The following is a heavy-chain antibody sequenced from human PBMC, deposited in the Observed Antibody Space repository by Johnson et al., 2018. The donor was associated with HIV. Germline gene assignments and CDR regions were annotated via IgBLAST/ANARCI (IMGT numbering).Heavy chain of an antibody. Sequence: QEQLVESGGGLVQPGGSLRLSCAASGFTFSSFAMYWVRQAPGKGLEWVAVISYDGSDKYYADSVKGRFTISRDNSKNTLYLQMGSLRAEDMAVYYCARGGRGYSYSYAFDVWGQGTMVTVSS. J-gene: IGHJ3*01. V-gene: IGHV3-30*14. CDR1: GFTFSSFA. CDR3: ARGGRGYSYSYAFDV. D-gene: IGHD5-18*01. CDR2: ISYDGSDK.